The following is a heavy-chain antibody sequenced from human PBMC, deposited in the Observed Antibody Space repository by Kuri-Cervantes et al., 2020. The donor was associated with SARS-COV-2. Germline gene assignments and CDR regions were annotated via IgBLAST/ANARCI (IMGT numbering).Heavy chain of an antibody. V-gene: IGHV5-51*01. D-gene: IGHD3-16*01. J-gene: IGHJ4*02. CDR1: GYSFTSYW. CDR3: AGSTWGSYFDF. Sequence: KVSCKGSGYSFTSYWIGWVRQMPGKGLEWMGIIYPGDSDTRYSPSFQGQAAISADRSISTAYLQWSSLMATDAAMYYFAGSTWGSYFDFWGQGTLVTVSS. CDR2: IYPGDSDT.